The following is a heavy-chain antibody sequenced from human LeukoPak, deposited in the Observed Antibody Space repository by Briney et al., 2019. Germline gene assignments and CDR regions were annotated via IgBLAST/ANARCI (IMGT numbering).Heavy chain of an antibody. V-gene: IGHV4-39*07. CDR1: GDSISLSFYY. D-gene: IGHD6-19*01. CDR3: ARGTLYRGWSYYLDF. CDR2: VYYSGTT. Sequence: SETLSLTCSVSGDSISLSFYYWGWIRQPPGKALEWIGSVYYSGTTSYNPSPKSRVTISVDMSKNHFSLRLRSVTAADTAMYYCARGTLYRGWSYYLDFWGQGSQVTVSS. J-gene: IGHJ4*02.